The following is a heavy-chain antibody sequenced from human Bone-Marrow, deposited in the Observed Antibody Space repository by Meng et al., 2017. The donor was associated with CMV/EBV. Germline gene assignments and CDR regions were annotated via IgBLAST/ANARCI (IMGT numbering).Heavy chain of an antibody. CDR2: IYYSGST. CDR1: GGSISSSSYY. J-gene: IGHJ4*02. D-gene: IGHD1-26*01. CDR3: ARQAGTVVGATGYLDY. Sequence: SETLSLTCTVSGGSISSSSYYWGWIRQPPGKGLEWIGSIYYSGSTYYNPSLKSRVTISVDTSKNQFSLKLSSVTAADTAVYYCARQAGTVVGATGYLDYCGQGTLVTVSS. V-gene: IGHV4-39*01.